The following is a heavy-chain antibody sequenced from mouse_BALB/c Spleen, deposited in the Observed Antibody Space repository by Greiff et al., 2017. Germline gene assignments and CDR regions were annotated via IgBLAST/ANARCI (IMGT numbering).Heavy chain of an antibody. CDR1: GFNIKDTY. D-gene: IGHD2-2*01. J-gene: IGHJ3*01. CDR2: IDPANGNT. V-gene: IGHV14-3*02. Sequence: EVMLVESGAELVKPGASVKLSCTASGFNIKDTYMHWVKQRPEQGLEWIGRIDPANGNTKYDPKFQGKATITADTSSNTAYLQLSSLTSEDTAVYYCARGGYVPLADWGQGTLVTVSA. CDR3: ARGGYVPLAD.